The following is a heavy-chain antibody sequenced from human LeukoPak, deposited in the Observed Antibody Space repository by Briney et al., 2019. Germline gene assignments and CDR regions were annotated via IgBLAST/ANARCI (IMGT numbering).Heavy chain of an antibody. D-gene: IGHD3-10*01. CDR2: ISVSGNT. Sequence: GGSLRLSCAASGFTLSSYAMSWVRQGPGKGLEWVSAISVSGNTYHADSVKGRFTISRDSYKNTLYLQMNSLRAEDAAVYYCAKDWSYYGSGSYLDYWGQGTLVTVSS. CDR1: GFTLSSYA. J-gene: IGHJ4*02. V-gene: IGHV3-23*01. CDR3: AKDWSYYGSGSYLDY.